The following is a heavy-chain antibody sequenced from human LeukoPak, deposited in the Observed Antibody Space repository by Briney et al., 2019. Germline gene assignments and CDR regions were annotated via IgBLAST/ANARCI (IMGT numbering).Heavy chain of an antibody. CDR2: IYYSGST. V-gene: IGHV4-39*01. Sequence: SETLSLTCTVSGGSISSSSYYWGWIRQPPGKGLEWIGNIYYSGSTYYNPSLKSRVTISVDTSKNQFSLKLSSVTAADTAVYYCARHVYDILTGYSDYWGQGTLVTVSS. CDR3: ARHVYDILTGYSDY. D-gene: IGHD3-9*01. J-gene: IGHJ4*02. CDR1: GGSISSSSYY.